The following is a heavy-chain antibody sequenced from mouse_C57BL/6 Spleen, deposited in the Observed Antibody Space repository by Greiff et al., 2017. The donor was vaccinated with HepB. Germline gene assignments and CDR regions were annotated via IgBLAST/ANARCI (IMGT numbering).Heavy chain of an antibody. CDR2: ISGGGGNT. CDR1: GFTFSSYT. J-gene: IGHJ4*01. CDR3: ARQSERGYAMDY. Sequence: EVQLVESGGGLVKPGGSLKLSCAASGFTFSSYTMSWVRQTPEKRLEWVATISGGGGNTYYPDSVKGRFTISRDNAKNTLYLQMSSLRSEDTALYYCARQSERGYAMDYWGQGTSVTVSS. V-gene: IGHV5-9*01.